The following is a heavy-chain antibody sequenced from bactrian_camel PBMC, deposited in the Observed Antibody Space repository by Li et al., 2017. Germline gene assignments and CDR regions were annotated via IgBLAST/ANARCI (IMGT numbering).Heavy chain of an antibody. CDR1: GYPYSEYC. V-gene: IGHV3S31*01. CDR2: TYIGGGSA. CDR3: AALGEGWSLAY. J-gene: IGHJ4*01. D-gene: IGHD5*01. Sequence: LVESGGGSAQAGGSLRLACVGSGYPYSEYCMGWFRQAPGKEREGVACTYIGGGSASYADSVKGRFTISKDDAKNALYLQMNNLKPEDAAMYYCAALGEGWSLAYWGQGTQVTVS.